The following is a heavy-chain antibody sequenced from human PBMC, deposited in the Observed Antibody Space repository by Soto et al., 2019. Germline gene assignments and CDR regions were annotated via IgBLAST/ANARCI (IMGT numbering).Heavy chain of an antibody. D-gene: IGHD1-20*01. CDR2: IYHSGST. J-gene: IGHJ4*02. V-gene: IGHV4-4*02. Sequence: SETLSLTCAVSGGSISSSNWWSWAREPPGKGLERIGEIYHSGSTNYNPSLKSRVTISVDKSKNQFSLKLSSVTAADTAVYFCARSITDRTPDGFDYWGQGALVTVSS. CDR3: ARSITDRTPDGFDY. CDR1: GGSISSSNW.